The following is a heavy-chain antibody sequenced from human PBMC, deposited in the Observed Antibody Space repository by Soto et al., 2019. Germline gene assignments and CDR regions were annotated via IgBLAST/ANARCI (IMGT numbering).Heavy chain of an antibody. CDR1: GFSLNSNGMC. CDR2: IDWDDDK. V-gene: IGHV2-70*13. D-gene: IGHD7-27*01. Sequence: SGPTLVNPTQTLTLTCTFSGFSLNSNGMCVNWIRQPPGKALEWLALIDWDDDKYYSTPLKTRLTISRDTSKNQVVLTMTNMDPVDTATYYCARTSALPLGYPHGMDVWGQGTTVTVSS. J-gene: IGHJ6*02. CDR3: ARTSALPLGYPHGMDV.